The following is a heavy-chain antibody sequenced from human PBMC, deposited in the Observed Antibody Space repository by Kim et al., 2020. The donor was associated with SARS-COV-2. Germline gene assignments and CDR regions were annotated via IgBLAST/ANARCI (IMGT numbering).Heavy chain of an antibody. J-gene: IGHJ6*04. V-gene: IGHV4-34*01. CDR1: GGSFSGYY. CDR3: ARGGNRLGSYGDYLRLMVYYYYYGMDV. D-gene: IGHD4-17*01. CDR2: INHSGST. Sequence: SETLSLTCAVYGGSFSGYYWSWIRQPTGKGLEWIGEINHSGSTNYNPSLKSRVTISVDTSKNQFSLKLSSVTAADTAVYYCARGGNRLGSYGDYLRLMVYYYYYGMDVWGKGTTVTVSA.